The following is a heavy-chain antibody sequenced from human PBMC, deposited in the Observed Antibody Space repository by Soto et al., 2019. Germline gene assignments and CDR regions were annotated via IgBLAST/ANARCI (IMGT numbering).Heavy chain of an antibody. CDR1: GFTFSSEW. J-gene: IGHJ4*02. CDR2: IKQDGSEK. CDR3: ARGGF. Sequence: EVQLVESGGGLVQPGGSPRLSCAASGFTFSSEWMSWVRQAPGKGLEWVANIKQDGSEKYYVDSVKGRFTISRDNAKNSLYLQMNSLRGEDTAVYYCARGGFWGQGTLVTVSS. V-gene: IGHV3-7*01. D-gene: IGHD3-10*01.